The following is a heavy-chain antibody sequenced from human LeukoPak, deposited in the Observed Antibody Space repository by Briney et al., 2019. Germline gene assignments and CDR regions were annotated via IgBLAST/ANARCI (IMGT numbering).Heavy chain of an antibody. J-gene: IGHJ4*02. D-gene: IGHD4-23*01. V-gene: IGHV4-59*01. Sequence: SETLSLTCTVSGSSITSYYWSWIRQPPGNRLEWIGYIHDSGSTDYNPSLKSRVSMSLDASKNHLSLKLTSVTAADTAMYYCAKVGFGGHLDYWGQGTLVTVSS. CDR1: GSSITSYY. CDR2: IHDSGST. CDR3: AKVGFGGHLDY.